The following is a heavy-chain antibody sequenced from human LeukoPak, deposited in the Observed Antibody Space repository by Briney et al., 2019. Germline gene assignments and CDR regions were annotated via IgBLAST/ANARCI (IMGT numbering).Heavy chain of an antibody. CDR1: GFTFSSYS. CDR2: ISSSSSYI. CDR3: ARDDLAVAGMGLD. J-gene: IGHJ4*02. D-gene: IGHD6-19*01. Sequence: GGSLRLSCAASGFTFSSYSMNWVRQAPGKGLKWVSSISSSSSYIYYADSVKGRFTISRDNAKNSLYLQMNSLRAEDTAVYYCARDDLAVAGMGLDWGQGTLVTVSS. V-gene: IGHV3-21*01.